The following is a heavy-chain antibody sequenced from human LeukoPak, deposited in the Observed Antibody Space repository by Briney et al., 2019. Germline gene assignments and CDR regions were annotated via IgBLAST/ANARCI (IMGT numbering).Heavy chain of an antibody. CDR1: GFTFSVYG. D-gene: IGHD3-16*01. Sequence: GSLRLFCAASGFTFSVYGMQWVRQAPGKGLEWVSVIYSGGSTYYADSVKGRFTISRDNSKNTLYLQMNSLRAEDTAVYYCARDSIGAFDYWGQGTLVTVSS. J-gene: IGHJ4*02. V-gene: IGHV3-66*02. CDR2: IYSGGST. CDR3: ARDSIGAFDY.